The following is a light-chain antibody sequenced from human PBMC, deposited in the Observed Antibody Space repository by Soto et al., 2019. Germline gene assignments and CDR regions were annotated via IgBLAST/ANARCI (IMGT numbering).Light chain of an antibody. J-gene: IGKJ1*01. CDR3: QQSYSTPPT. V-gene: IGKV1-39*01. CDR2: AAS. Sequence: DIQMTQSPSSLSASVGDRVTITCRASQSVRNYLNWYQQKPGKAPKLLIYAASSLQSGVPSRFSGRGSGTDFTLTISSLQPEDFATYHCQQSYSTPPTFGQGTKVEI. CDR1: QSVRNY.